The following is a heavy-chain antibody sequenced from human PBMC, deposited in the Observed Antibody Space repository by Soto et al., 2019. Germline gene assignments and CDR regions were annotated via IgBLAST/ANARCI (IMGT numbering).Heavy chain of an antibody. CDR1: GFTFSSYG. Sequence: PGGSLRLSCAASGFTFSSYGMHWVRQAPGKGLEWVAVISYDGSNKYYADSVKGRFTISRDNSKNTLYLQMNSLRAEDTAVYYCAKDYSGSYIRNLDYWGQGA. D-gene: IGHD3-10*01. CDR2: ISYDGSNK. CDR3: AKDYSGSYIRNLDY. V-gene: IGHV3-30*18. J-gene: IGHJ4*02.